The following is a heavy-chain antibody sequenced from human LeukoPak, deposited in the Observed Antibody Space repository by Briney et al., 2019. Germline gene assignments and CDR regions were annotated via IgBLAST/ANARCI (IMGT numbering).Heavy chain of an antibody. CDR1: GYTFTGYY. D-gene: IGHD3-3*01. CDR3: AKGRITIFGVVIPSFDY. Sequence: ASVKVSCKASGYTFTGYYMHWVRQAPGQGLEWVGWINPNSGGTNYAQKFQGRVTMTRDTSISTAYMELSRLRSDDTAVYYCAKGRITIFGVVIPSFDYWGQGTLVTVSS. CDR2: INPNSGGT. J-gene: IGHJ4*02. V-gene: IGHV1-2*02.